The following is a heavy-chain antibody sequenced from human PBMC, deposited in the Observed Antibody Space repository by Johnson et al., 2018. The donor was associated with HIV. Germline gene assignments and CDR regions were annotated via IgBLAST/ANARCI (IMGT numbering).Heavy chain of an antibody. D-gene: IGHD2-21*02. CDR1: GFTFGRYW. CDR3: ASPEAGDCPQDDAFHI. Sequence: VQLVESGGGLVQPGGSLRLSCAASGFTFGRYWMHWVRQAPGKGLVWVSRINADGRSTTYADSVKGRFTISRDNAQNTLYLQMNSLRAEDTAVYYCASPEAGDCPQDDAFHIWGQGTMVTVSS. V-gene: IGHV3-74*02. CDR2: INADGRST. J-gene: IGHJ3*02.